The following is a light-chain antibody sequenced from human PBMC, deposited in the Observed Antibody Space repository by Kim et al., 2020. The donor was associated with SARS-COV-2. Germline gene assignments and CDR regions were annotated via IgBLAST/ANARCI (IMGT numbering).Light chain of an antibody. CDR3: AAWDDSLSGWV. CDR2: RNN. CDR1: TSNIERTY. J-gene: IGLJ3*02. V-gene: IGLV1-47*01. Sequence: GQGITSTCSGSTSNIERTYVYWYQQLPGTAPKLLIYRNNQRPSGVPDRFSGSKSGTSASLAISGLRSEDEADYYCAAWDDSLSGWVFGGGTQLTVL.